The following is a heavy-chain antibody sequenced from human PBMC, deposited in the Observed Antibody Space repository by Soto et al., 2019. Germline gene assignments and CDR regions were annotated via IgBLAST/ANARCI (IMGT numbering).Heavy chain of an antibody. V-gene: IGHV1-46*01. CDR3: ARGTYGDIDY. CDR2: INPHTGRT. J-gene: IGHJ4*02. D-gene: IGHD4-17*01. CDR1: GYTFTTYN. Sequence: QVQLVQSGTEVKKPGASVKVSCKASGYTFTTYNIHWVRQDPGHGLEWMGIINPHTGRTSYSQNFQGRVTITRDTSTSTVYMAVSSLRSADTAMYYCARGTYGDIDYWGQGTLVSVSS.